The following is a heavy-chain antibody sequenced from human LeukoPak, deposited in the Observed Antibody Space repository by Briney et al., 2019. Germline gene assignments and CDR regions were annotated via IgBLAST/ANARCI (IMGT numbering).Heavy chain of an antibody. V-gene: IGHV5-51*01. D-gene: IGHD4-17*01. Sequence: GESLKISCKGSGYSFTSYWIGWVRQMPGKALEWMGIIYPGDSDTRYSPSFRGQVIISVDKSISTAHLQWSSLKASDTAMYYCARHDYGEGWFDPWGQGTLVTVSS. J-gene: IGHJ5*02. CDR1: GYSFTSYW. CDR3: ARHDYGEGWFDP. CDR2: IYPGDSDT.